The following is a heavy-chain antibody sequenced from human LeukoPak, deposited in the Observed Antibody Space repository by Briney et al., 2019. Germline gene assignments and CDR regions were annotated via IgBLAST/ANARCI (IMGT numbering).Heavy chain of an antibody. CDR2: INPKGGGT. Sequence: ASVKLSCKASGYTFTDFYMHWVRQAPGQGLEWMGCINPKGGGTNYAQKFQGRVTMTRDTSFTTAYMELSRLRSDDTAVYYCARQETEDFWSAYNWFDPWGQGTLVTVSS. CDR1: GYTFTDFY. CDR3: ARQETEDFWSAYNWFDP. J-gene: IGHJ5*02. D-gene: IGHD3-3*01. V-gene: IGHV1-2*02.